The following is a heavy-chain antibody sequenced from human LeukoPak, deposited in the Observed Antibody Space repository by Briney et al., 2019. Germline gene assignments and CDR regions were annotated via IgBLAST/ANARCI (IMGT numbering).Heavy chain of an antibody. D-gene: IGHD5-12*01. CDR1: GFTFSSYS. CDR3: ARESGYAVGDF. J-gene: IGHJ4*02. CDR2: IYSDFRT. V-gene: IGHV3-53*01. Sequence: GGSLRLSCAASGFTFSSYSMNWFRQAPGKGLEWASVIYSDFRTYYADSVKGRFIISKDTSKNTLYLQMNNLRVDDTAVYYCARESGYAVGDFWGQGTLVTVSS.